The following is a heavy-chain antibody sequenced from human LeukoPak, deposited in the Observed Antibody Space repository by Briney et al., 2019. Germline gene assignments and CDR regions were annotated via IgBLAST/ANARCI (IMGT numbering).Heavy chain of an antibody. D-gene: IGHD3-10*01. V-gene: IGHV3-23*01. J-gene: IGHJ6*03. CDR2: ISGSGGST. CDR1: GFTFSSYG. Sequence: GGSLRLSCAASGFTFSSYGMSWVRQAPGKGLEWVSAISGSGGSTYYADSVKGRFTISRDNSKNALYLQMNSLRAEDTAVYYCAKREKEVRGVIITRRPYYYMDVWGKGTTVTISS. CDR3: AKREKEVRGVIITRRPYYYMDV.